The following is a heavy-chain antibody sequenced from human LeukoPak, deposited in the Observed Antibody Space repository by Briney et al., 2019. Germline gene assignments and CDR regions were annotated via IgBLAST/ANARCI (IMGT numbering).Heavy chain of an antibody. Sequence: PGGSLRLSCAAPGFTFDDYAMHWVRQAPGKGLEWVSGISWNSGSIGYADSVKGRFTISRDNAKNSLYLQMNSLRAEDTALYYCAKGYCSSTSCYTYYYYYMDVWGKGTTVTVSS. CDR1: GFTFDDYA. V-gene: IGHV3-9*01. CDR3: AKGYCSSTSCYTYYYYYMDV. J-gene: IGHJ6*03. CDR2: ISWNSGSI. D-gene: IGHD2-2*02.